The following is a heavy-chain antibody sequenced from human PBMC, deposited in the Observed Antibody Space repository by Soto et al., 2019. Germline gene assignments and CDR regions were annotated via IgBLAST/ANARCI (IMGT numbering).Heavy chain of an antibody. D-gene: IGHD3-16*01. V-gene: IGHV3-13*04. CDR3: ARGGGRFGLSYVDV. J-gene: IGHJ6*02. Sequence: EVQLVESGGGLVQPGGSLRLSCAASGFTFSSYDMHWVRQATGKGLEWVSAIGTAGDTYYPGSVKGRFTISRENAKNSLYLQMNSLRAGDTAVYYCARGGGRFGLSYVDVWVQGTTVTVSS. CDR1: GFTFSSYD. CDR2: IGTAGDT.